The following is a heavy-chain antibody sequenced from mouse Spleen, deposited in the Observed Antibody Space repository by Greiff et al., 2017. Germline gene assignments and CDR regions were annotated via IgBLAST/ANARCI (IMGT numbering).Heavy chain of an antibody. CDR3: ARVYYGSSYEGYWYFDV. CDR1: GYSFTGYF. V-gene: IGHV1-20*02. Sequence: EVQLQQSGPELVKPGASVKISCKASGYSFTGYFMNWVMQSHGKSLEWIGRINPYNGDTFYNQKFKGKATLTVDKSSSTAHMGLRSLASEDSAVYYCARVYYGSSYEGYWYFDVWGAGTTVTVSS. D-gene: IGHD1-1*01. CDR2: INPYNGDT. J-gene: IGHJ1*01.